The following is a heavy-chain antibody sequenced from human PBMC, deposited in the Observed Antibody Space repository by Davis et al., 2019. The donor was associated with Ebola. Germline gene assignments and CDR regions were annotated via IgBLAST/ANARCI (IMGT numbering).Heavy chain of an antibody. J-gene: IGHJ6*02. CDR3: ARMAAAGTKLDV. CDR2: ISTYNGNT. D-gene: IGHD6-13*01. CDR1: GYTFTSYG. Sequence: AASVKVSCKASGYTFTSYGISWVRQAPRQGLEWMGWISTYNGNTNFAQKLQGRVTMTTDTSTSSAYMELRSLRSDDTAVYYCARMAAAGTKLDVWGQGTKVTVSS. V-gene: IGHV1-18*04.